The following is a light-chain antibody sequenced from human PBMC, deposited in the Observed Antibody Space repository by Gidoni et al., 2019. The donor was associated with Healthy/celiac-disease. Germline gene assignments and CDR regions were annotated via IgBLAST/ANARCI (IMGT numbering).Light chain of an antibody. Sequence: QLVLTQSPSASASLRASVKLTCTLSSGHSSYAIAWHQQQPEKGPRYLMKLTSDGSHSKGDGIPDRFSGSSSGAERYLTISSLQSEDEADYCCQTWGTGIVVFGGGTKLTVL. CDR1: SGHSSYA. CDR2: LTSDGSH. CDR3: QTWGTGIVV. J-gene: IGLJ2*01. V-gene: IGLV4-69*01.